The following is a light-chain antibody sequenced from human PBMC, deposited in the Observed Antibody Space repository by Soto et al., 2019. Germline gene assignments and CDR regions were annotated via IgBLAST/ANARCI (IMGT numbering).Light chain of an antibody. J-gene: IGKJ4*01. CDR2: AAS. CDR3: LQDYNYPLT. CDR1: QGIRND. V-gene: IGKV1-6*01. Sequence: IQRTQSRSSLSASVGDRVTITRLASQGIRNDLGWYQQKPGKAPKLLIYAASSLQSGVPSRFSGSGSGTDFTLTISSLQPEDFATYYCLQDYNYPLTFGGGTKVDIK.